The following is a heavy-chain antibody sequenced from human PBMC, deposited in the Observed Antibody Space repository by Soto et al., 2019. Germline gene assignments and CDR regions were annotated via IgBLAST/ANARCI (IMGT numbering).Heavy chain of an antibody. J-gene: IGHJ5*02. CDR2: ISYDGSNK. Sequence: QVQLVESGGGVVQPGRSLRLSCAASGFTFSSYAMHWLRQAPGKGLEWVAVISYDGSNKYYADSVKGRFTISRDNSKNTLYLQMNSLRAEDTAVYYCARDGAVAAMGDWFDPWGQGTLVTVSS. CDR1: GFTFSSYA. D-gene: IGHD2-15*01. CDR3: ARDGAVAAMGDWFDP. V-gene: IGHV3-30-3*01.